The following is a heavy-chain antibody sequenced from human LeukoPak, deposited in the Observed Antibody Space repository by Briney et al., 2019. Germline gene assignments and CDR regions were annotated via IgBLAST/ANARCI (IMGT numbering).Heavy chain of an antibody. D-gene: IGHD5-18*01. J-gene: IGHJ6*02. V-gene: IGHV5-10-1*01. Sequence: RIDPSDSYTNYSPSFQGHVTISADKSISTAYLQWSSLKASDTAMYYCARQLKLYYYYGMDVWGQGTTVTVSS. CDR3: ARQLKLYYYYGMDV. CDR2: IDPSDSYT.